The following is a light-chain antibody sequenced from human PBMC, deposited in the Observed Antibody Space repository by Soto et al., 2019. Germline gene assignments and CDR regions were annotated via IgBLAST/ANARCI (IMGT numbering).Light chain of an antibody. J-gene: IGLJ1*01. V-gene: IGLV2-14*01. CDR1: SSDVGGYNY. CDR3: SSYTSGSTYV. CDR2: EVS. Sequence: QSALTQPASVSGSPGQSITISCTGTSSDVGGYNYVSWYQQHPGKAPKLIIYEVSNRPSEISNRFFGSKSGNTASLTISGLQAEDEADYYCSSYTSGSTYVFGTGTKVTVL.